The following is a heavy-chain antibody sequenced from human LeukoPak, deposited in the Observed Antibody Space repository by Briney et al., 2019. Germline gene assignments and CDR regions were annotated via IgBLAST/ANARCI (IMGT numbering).Heavy chain of an antibody. CDR2: ISGRSGST. J-gene: IGHJ4*02. V-gene: IGHV3-23*01. CDR3: ARGRQDWNPYYFNY. CDR1: GFTFSSYG. Sequence: GGSLRLSCAASGFTFSSYGMSWVRQAPGKGLEWVSAISGRSGSTYYADSVKGRFTISRDNSKNTLYLQMNSLRTEDTAVYYCARGRQDWNPYYFNYWGQGTLVTVSS. D-gene: IGHD1-1*01.